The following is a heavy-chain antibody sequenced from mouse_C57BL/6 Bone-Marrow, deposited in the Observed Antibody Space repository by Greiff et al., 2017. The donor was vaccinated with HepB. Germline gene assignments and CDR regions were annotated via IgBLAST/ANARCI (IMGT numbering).Heavy chain of an antibody. CDR2: INPSSGYT. CDR3: APDYSNAYWYFDV. Sequence: VQLQQSGAELAKPGASVKLSCKASGYTFTSYWMHWVKQRPGQGLEWIGYINPSSGYTKYNQKFKDKATLTADKSSSTAYMQLSSLTYEDSAVYYCAPDYSNAYWYFDVWGTGTTVTVSS. J-gene: IGHJ1*03. V-gene: IGHV1-7*01. CDR1: GYTFTSYW. D-gene: IGHD2-5*01.